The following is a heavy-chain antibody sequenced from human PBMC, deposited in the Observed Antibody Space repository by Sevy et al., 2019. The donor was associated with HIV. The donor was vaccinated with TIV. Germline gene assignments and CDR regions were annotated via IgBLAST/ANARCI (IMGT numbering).Heavy chain of an antibody. J-gene: IGHJ4*02. Sequence: GGSLRLSCAASGFTFSSYDMSWVRQAPGKGLEWVSAISGSGGSTYYADSVKGRFTISRDNSKNTLYLQMNSLRAEDTAVYYCAKQMGPVGYYDFWSGYYAFDYWGQGTLVTVSS. CDR2: ISGSGGST. CDR1: GFTFSSYD. D-gene: IGHD3-3*01. V-gene: IGHV3-23*01. CDR3: AKQMGPVGYYDFWSGYYAFDY.